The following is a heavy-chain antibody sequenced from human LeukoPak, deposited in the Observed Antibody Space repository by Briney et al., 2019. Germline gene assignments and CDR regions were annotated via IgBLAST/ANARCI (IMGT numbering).Heavy chain of an antibody. Sequence: GGSLRLSCAASGFTFSSYEMNWVRQAPGKGLEWLSYISRGGTTIYYADSVKGRFTISRDNAKNSLYLQMNSLRAEDTAVYYCARGSLTGYYLFDYWGQGTLVTVSS. V-gene: IGHV3-48*03. J-gene: IGHJ4*02. CDR2: ISRGGTTI. CDR1: GFTFSSYE. D-gene: IGHD3-9*01. CDR3: ARGSLTGYYLFDY.